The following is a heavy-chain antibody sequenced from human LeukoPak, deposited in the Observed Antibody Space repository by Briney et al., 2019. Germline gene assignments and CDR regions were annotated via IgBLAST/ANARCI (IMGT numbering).Heavy chain of an antibody. CDR1: GVTVWSSF. V-gene: IGHV3-66*01. Sequence: GGSLRLSCATSGVTVWSSFRTWVRQTPGRGLEWVAIIHSNGTTHYVDSVKGRFTISRDNSKDTFYLQMHSLRVEDTAVYYCARDTVVRVYYYGMDVWGQGTTVTVSS. D-gene: IGHD4-23*01. J-gene: IGHJ6*02. CDR3: ARDTVVRVYYYGMDV. CDR2: IHSNGTT.